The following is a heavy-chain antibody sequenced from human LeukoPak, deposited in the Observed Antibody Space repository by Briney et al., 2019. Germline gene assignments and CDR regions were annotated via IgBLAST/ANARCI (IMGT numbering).Heavy chain of an antibody. J-gene: IGHJ4*02. D-gene: IGHD6-13*01. CDR1: GYTFTSYG. CDR2: ISAYNGNT. V-gene: IGHV1-18*01. Sequence: ASVKVSCKASGYTFTSYGISWVRQAPGQGLEWMGWISAYNGNTNYAQKLQGRVTMTTDTSTSTAYMELRSLRSDDTAVYYCARIHSRITPAGTGYFDYWGQGTLVTVSS. CDR3: ARIHSRITPAGTGYFDY.